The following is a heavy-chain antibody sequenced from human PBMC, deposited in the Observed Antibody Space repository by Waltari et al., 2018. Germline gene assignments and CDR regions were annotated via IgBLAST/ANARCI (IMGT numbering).Heavy chain of an antibody. Sequence: QVQLQESGPGLVKPSETLSLTCTVPGYSIRSVYYWGWLRQPPGKGLEWMGTLYHSGGTKYNPSLKSRVTISVDTSKNQFSLKLTSVTAADAAVYYCARLDRFSDYNWFDPWGHGTLVTVSS. D-gene: IGHD3-22*01. CDR1: GYSIRSVYY. CDR2: LYHSGGT. J-gene: IGHJ5*02. CDR3: ARLDRFSDYNWFDP. V-gene: IGHV4-38-2*02.